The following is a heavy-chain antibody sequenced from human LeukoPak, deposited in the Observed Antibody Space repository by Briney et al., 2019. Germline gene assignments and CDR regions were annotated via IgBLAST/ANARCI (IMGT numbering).Heavy chain of an antibody. CDR1: GGSFSGYY. V-gene: IGHV4-34*01. J-gene: IGHJ1*01. CDR2: INHSGST. D-gene: IGHD2-15*01. CDR3: ARGLNGYCSGGSCYSVRYFQH. Sequence: NTSETLSLTCAVYGGSFSGYYWSWIRQPPGKGLEWIGEINHSGSTNYNPSLKSRVTISVDTSKNQFSLKLSSVTAADTAVYYCARGLNGYCSGGSCYSVRYFQHWGQGTLVTVSS.